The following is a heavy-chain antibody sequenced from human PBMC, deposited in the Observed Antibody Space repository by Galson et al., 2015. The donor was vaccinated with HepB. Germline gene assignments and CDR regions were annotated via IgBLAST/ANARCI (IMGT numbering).Heavy chain of an antibody. CDR3: ATSSGWLRKKDAFDI. CDR1: GGSISSSSYY. CDR2: IYYSGST. V-gene: IGHV4-39*01. Sequence: ETLSLTCTVSGGSISSSSYYWGWIRQPPGKGLEWIGSIYYSGSTYYNPSLKSRVTISVDTSKNQFSLKLSSVTAADTAVYYCATSSGWLRKKDAFDIWGQGTMVTVSS. J-gene: IGHJ3*02. D-gene: IGHD6-19*01.